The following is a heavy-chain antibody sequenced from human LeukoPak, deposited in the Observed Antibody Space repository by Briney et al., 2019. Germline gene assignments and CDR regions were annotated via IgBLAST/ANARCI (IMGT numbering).Heavy chain of an antibody. D-gene: IGHD2-15*01. CDR1: GGSISSGGYS. CDR3: AREWSGVPRGRFDP. V-gene: IGHV4-30-4*07. J-gene: IGHJ5*02. Sequence: PSETLSLTCAVSGGSISSGGYSWSWIRQPPGKGLEWIGYIYYSGSTYYNPSLKSRVTISVDTSKNQFSLKLSSVTAADTAVYYCAREWSGVPRGRFDPWGQGTLVTASS. CDR2: IYYSGST.